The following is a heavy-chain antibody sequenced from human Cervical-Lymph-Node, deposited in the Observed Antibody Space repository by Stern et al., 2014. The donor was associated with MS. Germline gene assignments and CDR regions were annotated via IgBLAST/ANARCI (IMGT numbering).Heavy chain of an antibody. D-gene: IGHD2-2*01. Sequence: QDQLVQSGAEVKKPGASGKVSCKASGYTFTGYYMHWVRQAPGQGLEWMGWLHPTSGGTHYAQKLQGWVTMTRDTSISTAYMELSRLRSDDTAVYYCAITHCSSTSCPFDYWGQGTLVTVSS. CDR3: AITHCSSTSCPFDY. J-gene: IGHJ4*02. CDR2: LHPTSGGT. V-gene: IGHV1-2*04. CDR1: GYTFTGYY.